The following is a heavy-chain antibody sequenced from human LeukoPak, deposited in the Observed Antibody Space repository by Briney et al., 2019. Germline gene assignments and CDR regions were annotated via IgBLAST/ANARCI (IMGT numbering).Heavy chain of an antibody. V-gene: IGHV1-46*01. CDR1: GYTFTSYY. Sequence: GASVKVSCKASGYTFTSYYMHWVRQAPGQGLERMGIINPSGGSTSYAQKFQGRVTMTRDTSTSTVYMELSSLRSEDTAVYYCARDPSRGGGRVPGSLGVKPPTKRDYYYGMDVWGQGTTVTVSS. J-gene: IGHJ6*02. D-gene: IGHD2-15*01. CDR3: ARDPSRGGGRVPGSLGVKPPTKRDYYYGMDV. CDR2: INPSGGST.